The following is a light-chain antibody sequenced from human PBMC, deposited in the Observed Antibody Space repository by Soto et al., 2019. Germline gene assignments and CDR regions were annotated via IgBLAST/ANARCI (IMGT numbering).Light chain of an antibody. Sequence: EIVMTQSPATLSVSPGERATLSCRASQSVSSSYLAWYQQKPGQAPRLLIHDASSRVTGVPARFSGSGSETDFTLTISSLQPGDFATYYCQQNHNYSPTFGQGTKVDIK. CDR2: DAS. J-gene: IGKJ1*01. CDR3: QQNHNYSPT. CDR1: QSVSSSY. V-gene: IGKV3D-7*01.